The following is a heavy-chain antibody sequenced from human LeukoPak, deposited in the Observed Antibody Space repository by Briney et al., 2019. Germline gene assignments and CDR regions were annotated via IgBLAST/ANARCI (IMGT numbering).Heavy chain of an antibody. D-gene: IGHD1-26*01. J-gene: IGHJ4*02. Sequence: ASVKVSCKASGGTFISYAISWVRQAPGQGLEWMGGIIPIFGTANYAQKFQGRVTITADESTSTAYMELSSLRSEDTAVYYCARGGELLRFDYWGQGTLVTVSS. CDR2: IIPIFGTA. V-gene: IGHV1-69*13. CDR1: GGTFISYA. CDR3: ARGGELLRFDY.